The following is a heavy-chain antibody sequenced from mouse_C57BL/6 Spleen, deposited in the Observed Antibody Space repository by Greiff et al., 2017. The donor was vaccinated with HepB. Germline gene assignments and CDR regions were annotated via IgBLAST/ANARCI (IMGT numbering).Heavy chain of an antibody. CDR1: GFSFNTYA. V-gene: IGHV10-1*01. CDR2: IRSKSNNYAT. Sequence: EVKVVESGGGLVQPKGSLKLSCAASGFSFNTYAMNWVRQAPGKGLEWVARIRSKSNNYATYYADSVKDRFTISRDDSESMLYLQMNNLKTEDTAMYYCVTPYDYDPFAYWGQGTLVTVSA. J-gene: IGHJ3*01. D-gene: IGHD2-4*01. CDR3: VTPYDYDPFAY.